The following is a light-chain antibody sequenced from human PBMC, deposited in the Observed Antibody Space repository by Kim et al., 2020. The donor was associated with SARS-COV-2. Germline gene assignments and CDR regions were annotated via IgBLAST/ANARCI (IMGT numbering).Light chain of an antibody. Sequence: EIVMTQSPATLSVSPGERATLSCRASQSVSSNLAWYQQKPGQAPRLLIYGASTRATGIPARFSGSGSGTEFTLTISSLQSEDFAVYYCHQHNSCRPLTFGEGTRLEIK. CDR1: QSVSSN. CDR2: GAS. V-gene: IGKV3-15*01. J-gene: IGKJ5*01. CDR3: HQHNSCRPLT.